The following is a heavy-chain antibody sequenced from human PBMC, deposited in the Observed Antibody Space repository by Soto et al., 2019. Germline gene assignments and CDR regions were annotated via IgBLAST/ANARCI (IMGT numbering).Heavy chain of an antibody. Sequence: PGGSLRLSCAASGFTFSSYWMHWVRQAPGKGLVWVSRINSDGSVTSYADSVKGRFTISRDNAKNTLYLQMNSLRAEDTAVYYCARFRHSAYDPAKNYWGQGALVTVS. CDR3: ARFRHSAYDPAKNY. V-gene: IGHV3-74*01. CDR1: GFTFSSYW. CDR2: INSDGSVT. D-gene: IGHD5-12*01. J-gene: IGHJ4*02.